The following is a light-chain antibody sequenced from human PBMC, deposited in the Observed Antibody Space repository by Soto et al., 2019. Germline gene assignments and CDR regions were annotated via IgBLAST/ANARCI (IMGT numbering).Light chain of an antibody. CDR3: QMYNNWVGT. CDR1: QSISSN. V-gene: IGKV3-15*01. CDR2: GAA. J-gene: IGKJ4*01. Sequence: VLTQSPGTLSLSPGEGATLSCRANQSISSNLAWYQQKPGQAPRLLIYGAATRATGIPARFSGSGSGTDFTLTINSLQSEDFAVYYCQMYNNWVGTFGGGTKVDIK.